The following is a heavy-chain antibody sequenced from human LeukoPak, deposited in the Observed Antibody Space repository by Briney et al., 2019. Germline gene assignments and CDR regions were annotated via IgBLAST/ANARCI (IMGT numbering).Heavy chain of an antibody. Sequence: SETLSLTCNVSGGSISGNDYSWDWIRQPPGKGLEWMGCIHYSGTTYSNPSLKSRISISVDTSKSQFSLKLRSVTAADTAVYYCARRYYFASGSYYPFDFWGQGTLVTVSS. V-gene: IGHV4-39*01. J-gene: IGHJ4*02. CDR1: GGSISGNDYS. CDR2: IHYSGTT. D-gene: IGHD3-10*01. CDR3: ARRYYFASGSYYPFDF.